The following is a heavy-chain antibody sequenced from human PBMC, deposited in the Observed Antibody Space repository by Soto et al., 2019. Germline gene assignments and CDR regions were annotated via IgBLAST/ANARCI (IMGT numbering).Heavy chain of an antibody. CDR2: IIPILGIA. D-gene: IGHD6-13*01. CDR1: GGTFSSYT. V-gene: IGHV1-69*02. CDR3: ATSIAAAPDAFDI. J-gene: IGHJ3*02. Sequence: SVKVSCKASGGTFSSYTISWVRQAPGQGLEWMGRIIPILGIANYAQKFQGRVTITADKSTSTAYMELSSLRSEDTAVYYCATSIAAAPDAFDIWGQGSMVTVSS.